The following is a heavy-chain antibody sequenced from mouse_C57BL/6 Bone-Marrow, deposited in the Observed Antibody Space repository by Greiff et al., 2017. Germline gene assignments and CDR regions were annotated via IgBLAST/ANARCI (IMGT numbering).Heavy chain of an antibody. CDR1: GYTFTDYY. D-gene: IGHD1-1*01. CDR3: ARSPYYYGSSYYWYFDV. CDR2: INPYNGGT. J-gene: IGHJ1*03. V-gene: IGHV1-19*01. Sequence: EVQLQQSGPVLVKPGASVKMSCKASGYTFTDYYMNWVKQSHGKSLEWIGVINPYNGGTSYNQKFKGKATLTVDKSSSTAYMELNSLTSEDSAVYYCARSPYYYGSSYYWYFDVWGTGTTVTVSS.